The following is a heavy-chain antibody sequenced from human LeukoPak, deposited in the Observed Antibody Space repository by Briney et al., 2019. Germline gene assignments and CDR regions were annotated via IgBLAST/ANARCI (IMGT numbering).Heavy chain of an antibody. CDR1: GFTFGDYA. CDR3: TRVFELPTGYYPPVDY. CDR2: IRSKAYGGTT. Sequence: GGSLRLSCTASGFTFGDYAMSWFRQAPGKGLEWVGFIRSKAYGGTTEYAASVKGRSTISRDDSKSIAYLQMNSLKTEDTAVYYCTRVFELPTGYYPPVDYWGQGTLVTVSS. D-gene: IGHD3-9*01. V-gene: IGHV3-49*03. J-gene: IGHJ4*02.